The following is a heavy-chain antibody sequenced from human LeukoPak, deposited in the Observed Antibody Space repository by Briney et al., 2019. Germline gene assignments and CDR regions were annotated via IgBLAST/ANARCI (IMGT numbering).Heavy chain of an antibody. D-gene: IGHD3-10*01. CDR3: ARGITMVRGVIPQPLGFDY. CDR2: INHSGST. J-gene: IGHJ4*02. V-gene: IGHV4-34*01. CDR1: GGSFSGYY. Sequence: SETLSLTCAVYGGSFSGYYWSWIRQPPGKGLEWIGEINHSGSTNYNPSLKGRVTISVDTSKNQFSLKLSSVTAADTAVYYCARGITMVRGVIPQPLGFDYWGQGTLVTVSS.